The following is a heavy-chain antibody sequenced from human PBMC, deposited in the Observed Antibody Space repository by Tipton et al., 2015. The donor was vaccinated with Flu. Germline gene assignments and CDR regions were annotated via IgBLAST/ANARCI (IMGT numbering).Heavy chain of an antibody. Sequence: TLSLTCTVSGDSISSTNYYWTWIRQHPGKGLEWIGYIYYTGGTYYNPSLKSRLTMSLDMSKNQFSLRLSSVTAADTAVYYCARSRHYDSGYHHYWGQGTLVAVSS. CDR2: IYYTGGT. D-gene: IGHD3-22*01. J-gene: IGHJ4*02. CDR1: GDSISSTNYY. V-gene: IGHV4-31*03. CDR3: ARSRHYDSGYHHY.